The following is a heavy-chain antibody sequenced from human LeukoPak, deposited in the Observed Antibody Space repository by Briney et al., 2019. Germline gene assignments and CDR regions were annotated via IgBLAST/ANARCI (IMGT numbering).Heavy chain of an antibody. CDR3: ARRVRGAKDYYYYGMDV. CDR2: ICGSGDT. V-gene: IGHV4-59*01. J-gene: IGHJ6*02. D-gene: IGHD3-10*01. Sequence: SETLSLTCTVSGVCISSYYWSWIRQPPAKGLEWIGYICGSGDTNYDHSVKSRVTLSVDTSKNQFSLKLSSVTAADTAVYYCARRVRGAKDYYYYGMDVWGQGTTVTVSS. CDR1: GVCISSYY.